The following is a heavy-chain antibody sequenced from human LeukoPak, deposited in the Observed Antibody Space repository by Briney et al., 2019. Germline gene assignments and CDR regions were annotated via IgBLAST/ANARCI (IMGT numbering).Heavy chain of an antibody. D-gene: IGHD6-19*01. J-gene: IGHJ4*02. CDR3: ATDHDSSGIFDDY. CDR1: GFTFSVYA. Sequence: GGSLRLSCAASGFTFSVYAVRWVRQAPGEGVEWGSLISVNDATHYADCVKGRFAISRDNSKKMVFLDMNRLRAEDTAIYYCATDHDSSGIFDDYWGQGTLVAVSS. CDR2: ISVNDAT. V-gene: IGHV3-23*01.